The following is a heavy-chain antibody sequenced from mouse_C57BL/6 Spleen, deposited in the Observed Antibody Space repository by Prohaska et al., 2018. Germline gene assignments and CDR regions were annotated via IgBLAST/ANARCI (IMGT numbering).Heavy chain of an antibody. Sequence: QVQLQQSGAELVRPGASVTLSCKASGYTFTDYEMHWVKQTPVHGLEWIGAIDPETGGTAYNQKFKGKAILTADKSSSTVYMELRSLTSEDSAVYYCTPSLGMDYWGQGTSVTVSS. D-gene: IGHD3-3*01. CDR3: TPSLGMDY. V-gene: IGHV1-15*01. J-gene: IGHJ4*01. CDR2: IDPETGGT. CDR1: GYTFTDYE.